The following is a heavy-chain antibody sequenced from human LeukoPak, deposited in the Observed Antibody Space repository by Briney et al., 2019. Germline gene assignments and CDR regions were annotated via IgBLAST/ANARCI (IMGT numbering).Heavy chain of an antibody. J-gene: IGHJ4*02. V-gene: IGHV3-23*01. Sequence: PGGSLRLSCAASGFTFSSYAMSWVRQAPGKGLEWVSAVSGSGGSTYYADSVKGRFTISRDNSKNTLYLQMNSLRAEDTAVYYCAKAVRSSSWSRGFDYWGQGTLVTVSS. D-gene: IGHD6-13*01. CDR1: GFTFSSYA. CDR2: VSGSGGST. CDR3: AKAVRSSSWSRGFDY.